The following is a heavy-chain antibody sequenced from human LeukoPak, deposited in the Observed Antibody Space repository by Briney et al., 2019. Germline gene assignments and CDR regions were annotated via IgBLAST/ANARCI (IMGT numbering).Heavy chain of an antibody. CDR3: ARLWGKYDAFDI. Sequence: SVKVSCKASGYTFTGYYMHWVRQAPGQGLEWMGWIYPNSGGTNYPQKFQGRVTMTRDTSISTAYMELSSLRSDDTAAYYCARLWGKYDAFDIWGQGTMVTVSS. CDR1: GYTFTGYY. CDR2: IYPNSGGT. J-gene: IGHJ3*02. V-gene: IGHV1-2*02. D-gene: IGHD7-27*01.